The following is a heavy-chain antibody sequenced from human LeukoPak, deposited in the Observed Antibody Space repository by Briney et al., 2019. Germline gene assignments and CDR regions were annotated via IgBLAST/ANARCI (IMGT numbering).Heavy chain of an antibody. J-gene: IGHJ4*02. D-gene: IGHD1-14*01. CDR2: INTDGTDI. Sequence: PGGSLRLSCVASGFIFSKSWMHWVRHAPGKGLLWVSRINTDGTDIKYADSVEGRFTISRDNAKNTLYLQTHTLSAEDTAVYYCARDQTQAGPTTVDYWGQGTLVTVSS. CDR1: GFIFSKSW. CDR3: ARDQTQAGPTTVDY. V-gene: IGHV3-74*03.